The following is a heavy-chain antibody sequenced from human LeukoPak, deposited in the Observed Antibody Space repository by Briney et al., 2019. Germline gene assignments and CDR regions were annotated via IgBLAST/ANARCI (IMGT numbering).Heavy chain of an antibody. J-gene: IGHJ4*02. Sequence: PGGSLRLSCSVSGFTFSTYVMHWVRQAPGEGLEYVSAISSNGDNTYYADSVKGRFTISRDNSKNTLYLQMSSLRADDTAVYYCVRGPGYWGQGTLVTVPS. CDR3: VRGPGY. V-gene: IGHV3-64D*06. CDR2: ISSNGDNT. CDR1: GFTFSTYV.